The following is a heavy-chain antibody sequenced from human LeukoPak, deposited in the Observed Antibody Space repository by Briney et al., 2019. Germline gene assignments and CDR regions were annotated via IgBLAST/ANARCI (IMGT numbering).Heavy chain of an antibody. J-gene: IGHJ4*02. Sequence: GGSLGLTCAASGCTFSSYYMSWVRQAPGKGLEWVSGISGSGGSTVYADSVKGRFTISRDNSKNTLFLQMNSLRAEDTAVYFCAKHTGGYYDTTAYCEYWGQRALVTVSS. D-gene: IGHD3-22*01. V-gene: IGHV3-23*01. CDR3: AKHTGGYYDTTAYCEY. CDR1: GCTFSSYY. CDR2: ISGSGGST.